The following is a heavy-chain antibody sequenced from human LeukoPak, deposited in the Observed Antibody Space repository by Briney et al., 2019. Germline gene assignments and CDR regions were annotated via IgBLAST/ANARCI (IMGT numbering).Heavy chain of an antibody. V-gene: IGHV4-4*08. Sequence: PSETLSLTCTVSGASISSHYWSWIRQPPGKGLEWIGYISYSGSTDYNPSLKSRVTISVDTSKNQFSLNLNSVTAADTAIYYCAREVAAASENWGQGTLVTVSS. CDR2: ISYSGST. D-gene: IGHD2-2*01. CDR1: GASISSHY. CDR3: AREVAAASEN. J-gene: IGHJ4*02.